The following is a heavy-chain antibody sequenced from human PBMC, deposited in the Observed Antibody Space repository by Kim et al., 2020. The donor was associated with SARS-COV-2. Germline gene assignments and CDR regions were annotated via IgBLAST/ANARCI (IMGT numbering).Heavy chain of an antibody. J-gene: IGHJ4*02. CDR3: ARGGAVTGINVGCGYY. CDR1: GFTFSNYW. CDR2: IDTDGSIT. D-gene: IGHD6-19*01. Sequence: GGSLRLSCAASGFTFSNYWMHWVRQAPGKGLEWVSHIDTDGSITTYADSVKGRFTISRDNARNTLYLQMSSLRAEDTAVYYCARGGAVTGINVGCGYYWGQGTLVTVPS. V-gene: IGHV3-74*03.